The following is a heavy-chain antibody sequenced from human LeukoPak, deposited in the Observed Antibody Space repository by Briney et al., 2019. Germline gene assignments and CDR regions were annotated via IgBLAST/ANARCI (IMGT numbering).Heavy chain of an antibody. CDR3: ARDDSDWNYEY. D-gene: IGHD1-7*01. Sequence: SETLSLTCAVYGGSFSGYYWSWLRQPPGKGLEWIGEINHSGSTNYNPSLKSRVTISVDTSKNQLSLKLSSVTAADTAVYYCARDDSDWNYEYWGQGTLVTVSS. J-gene: IGHJ4*02. CDR1: GGSFSGYY. V-gene: IGHV4-34*01. CDR2: INHSGST.